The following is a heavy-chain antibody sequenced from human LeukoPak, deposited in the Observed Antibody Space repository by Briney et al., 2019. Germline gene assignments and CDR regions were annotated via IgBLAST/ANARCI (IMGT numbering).Heavy chain of an antibody. CDR2: IIPIFGTA. D-gene: IGHD6-6*01. Sequence: SVKVSCKASGYTFTGYYMHWVRQAPGQGLEWMGRIIPIFGTANYAQKFQGRVTITTDESTSTAYMELSSLRSEDTAVYYCARDEYSSSAVYYYYMDVWGKGTTVTVSS. CDR1: GYTFTGYY. V-gene: IGHV1-69*05. CDR3: ARDEYSSSAVYYYYMDV. J-gene: IGHJ6*03.